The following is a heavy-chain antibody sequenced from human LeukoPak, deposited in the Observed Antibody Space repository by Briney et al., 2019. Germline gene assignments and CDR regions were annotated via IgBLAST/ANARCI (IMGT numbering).Heavy chain of an antibody. J-gene: IGHJ4*02. CDR1: GFTFREFA. V-gene: IGHV3-15*01. CDR2: IKPKTDGETT. CDR3: ITPLPYSAQ. D-gene: IGHD2-21*01. Sequence: GGSLRLSCTSSGFTFREFAVSWFRQAPGKGLEWVGRIKPKTDGETTEYAAPVKDRFSISRDDSKSMMYLQMNSLKTEDTAVYYCITPLPYSAQGGQGTLVTVSS.